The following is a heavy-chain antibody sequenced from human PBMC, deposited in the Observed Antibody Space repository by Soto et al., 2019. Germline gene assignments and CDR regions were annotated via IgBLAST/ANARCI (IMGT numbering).Heavy chain of an antibody. D-gene: IGHD1-7*01. V-gene: IGHV4-34*01. J-gene: IGHJ5*02. CDR1: GGSFSGYY. CDR2: INHSGST. CDR3: ARGHLTGTTGTWFDP. Sequence: SETLSLTCAVYGGSFSGYYWSWIRQPPGKGLEWIGEINHSGSTNYNPSLKSRVTISVDTSKNQFSLKLSSVTAADTAVYYCARGHLTGTTGTWFDPWGQGTLVTVSS.